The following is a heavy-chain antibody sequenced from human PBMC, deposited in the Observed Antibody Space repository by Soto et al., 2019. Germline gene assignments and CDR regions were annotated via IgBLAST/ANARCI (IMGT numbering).Heavy chain of an antibody. CDR2: ISSSSSYI. D-gene: IGHD2-2*01. CDR1: GFTFSSYS. Sequence: SLRLSCAASGFTFSSYSMNWVRQAPGKGLEWVSSISSSSSYIYYADSVKGRFTISRDNAKDSLYLQMNSLRAEDTAVYYCARDGEDIVVVPASYGMDVWGQGTTVTVSS. J-gene: IGHJ6*02. V-gene: IGHV3-21*01. CDR3: ARDGEDIVVVPASYGMDV.